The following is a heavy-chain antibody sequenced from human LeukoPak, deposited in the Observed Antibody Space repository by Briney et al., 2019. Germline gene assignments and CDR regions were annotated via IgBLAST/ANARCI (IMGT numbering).Heavy chain of an antibody. V-gene: IGHV1-46*01. Sequence: ASVKVSCKASGYTFTSYYMHWVRKAPGQGLEWMGIINPSGGSTSYAQKFQGRVTMTRDTSTSTVYMELSSLRSEDTAVYYCARLGYCSGGSCYPEDYYYYGMDVWGQGTTVTVSS. J-gene: IGHJ6*02. CDR1: GYTFTSYY. CDR2: INPSGGST. CDR3: ARLGYCSGGSCYPEDYYYYGMDV. D-gene: IGHD2-15*01.